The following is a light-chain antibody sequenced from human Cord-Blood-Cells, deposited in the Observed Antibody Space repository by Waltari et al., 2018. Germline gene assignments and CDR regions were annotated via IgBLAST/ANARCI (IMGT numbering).Light chain of an antibody. CDR1: QSVSSN. J-gene: IGKJ3*01. CDR3: QQYNNWPPFT. CDR2: GAS. V-gene: IGKV3-15*01. Sequence: EIVMTQSPATLSVSPGERATLSCRASQSVSSNIAWYQHKPGQDPRLLIYGASTRATGIPARFSGSGSGTEFTLTISSLQSEDFAVYYCQQYNNWPPFTVGPGTKVDIK.